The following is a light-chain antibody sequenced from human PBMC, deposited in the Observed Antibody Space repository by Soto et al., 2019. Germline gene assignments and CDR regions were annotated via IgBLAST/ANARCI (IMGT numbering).Light chain of an antibody. J-gene: IGKJ4*01. CDR2: AAS. CDR3: QPSYGTPLT. CDR1: QSISNY. Sequence: DTEMTQSPSSLSASVGDRVTITCRASQSISNYLNWYQHKPGKVPKLLIYAASSLQSGVPTRFSGSGSGTDFTLTINSLQPEDFATYYCQPSYGTPLTFGGGTKIEIK. V-gene: IGKV1-39*01.